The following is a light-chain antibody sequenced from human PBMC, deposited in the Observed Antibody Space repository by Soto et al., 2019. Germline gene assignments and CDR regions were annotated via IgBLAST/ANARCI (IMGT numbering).Light chain of an antibody. Sequence: VIWMTQSPSLHSASTGDRVPISCRMSQGISSYLAWYQQKPGTAPELLIYGASSLRSGVPLRFSGSGSGTDFTLTISSLEPEDFATYYCQESFSSLWGTCGQGTKVDIK. CDR1: QGISSY. J-gene: IGKJ1*01. V-gene: IGKV1D-8*03. CDR3: QESFSSLWGT. CDR2: GAS.